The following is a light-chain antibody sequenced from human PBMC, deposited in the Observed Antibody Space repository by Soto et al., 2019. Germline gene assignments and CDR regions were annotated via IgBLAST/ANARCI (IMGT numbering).Light chain of an antibody. V-gene: IGKV3-20*01. CDR1: ESINRN. J-gene: IGKJ3*01. CDR3: QHYGNSPPSVT. CDR2: GAS. Sequence: EIVMTQSPATLSVSPGERVTLSCMASESINRNLVWYQKRPCQAPRLLIYGASSRATGIPDRFSGSGSGTDFTLTISRLEPEDFAVYYCQHYGNSPPSVTFGPGTKVDIK.